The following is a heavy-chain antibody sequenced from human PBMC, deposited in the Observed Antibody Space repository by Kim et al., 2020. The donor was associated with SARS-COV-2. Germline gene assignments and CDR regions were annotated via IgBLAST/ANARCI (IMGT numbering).Heavy chain of an antibody. J-gene: IGHJ5*02. Sequence: SETLSLTCTVSGGSISSSSYYWGWLRQPTGKGLEWIGSIYYSGSTYYNPSLKGRVTISVDTSKNQFYLKLSSVTAADTAVYYCARLRPGYSYTLGHNWLDPWGQGTLVTVSS. CDR3: ARLRPGYSYTLGHNWLDP. V-gene: IGHV4-39*01. D-gene: IGHD5-18*01. CDR2: IYYSGST. CDR1: GGSISSSSYY.